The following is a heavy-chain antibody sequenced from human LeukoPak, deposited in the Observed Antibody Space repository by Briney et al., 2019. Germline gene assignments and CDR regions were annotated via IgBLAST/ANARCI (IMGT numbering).Heavy chain of an antibody. V-gene: IGHV3-74*01. Sequence: PGGSLRLSCAASGFTFSSYWMHWVRQAPGKGLVWVSRIKSDGSNTNYADSVKGRFTISRDNSKSTLYLQMDSLRAEDTAIYYCAKSGSGYYIWGQGTLVTVSS. CDR1: GFTFSSYW. CDR3: AKSGSGYYI. D-gene: IGHD3-3*01. J-gene: IGHJ4*02. CDR2: IKSDGSNT.